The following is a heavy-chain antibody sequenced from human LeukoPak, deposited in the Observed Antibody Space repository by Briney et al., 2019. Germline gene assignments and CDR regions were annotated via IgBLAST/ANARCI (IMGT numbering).Heavy chain of an antibody. CDR3: AKGGGRGTRNYYFDY. CDR2: IRYDGSNK. CDR1: GFTFSSYG. D-gene: IGHD2-15*01. V-gene: IGHV3-30*02. J-gene: IGHJ4*02. Sequence: PGGSLRLSCAASGFTFSSYGMHWVRQAPGKGLEWVAFIRYDGSNKYYADSVKGRFTISRDNSKNTLYLQMNSLRAEDTAVYYCAKGGGRGTRNYYFDYWGQGTPVTVSS.